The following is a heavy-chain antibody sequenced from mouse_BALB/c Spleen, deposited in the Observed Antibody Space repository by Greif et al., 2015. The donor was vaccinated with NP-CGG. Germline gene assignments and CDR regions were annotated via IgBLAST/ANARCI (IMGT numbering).Heavy chain of an antibody. Sequence: EVQLQQSGPELVKPGASMKISCKASGYSFTGYTMNWVKQSHGKNLEWLGLINPYNGGTSYNQKFKGKATLTVDKSSSTAYMELLSLTSEDSAVYYCAKGNYVNAMDYWGQGTSVTVSS. CDR1: GYSFTGYT. D-gene: IGHD2-1*01. CDR3: AKGNYVNAMDY. CDR2: INPYNGGT. J-gene: IGHJ4*01. V-gene: IGHV1-18*01.